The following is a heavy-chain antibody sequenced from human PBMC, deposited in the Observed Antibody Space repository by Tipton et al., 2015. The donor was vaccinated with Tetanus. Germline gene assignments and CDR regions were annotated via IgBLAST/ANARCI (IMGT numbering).Heavy chain of an antibody. J-gene: IGHJ5*02. CDR2: IYYSGST. Sequence: TLSLTCSVSGGSISGSNYFWNWIRQQPGKGPEWIGYIYYSGSTHYNPSLKGRVTMSVDTSKSQFSLKLSSVTAADTAVYYCARDQGGGRVVRLNWFDPWGPGTLVTVSS. CDR1: GGSISGSNYF. CDR3: ARDQGGGRVVRLNWFDP. V-gene: IGHV4-31*03. D-gene: IGHD6-6*01.